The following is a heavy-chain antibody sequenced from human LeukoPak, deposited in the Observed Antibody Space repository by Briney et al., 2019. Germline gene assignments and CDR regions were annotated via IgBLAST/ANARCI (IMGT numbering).Heavy chain of an antibody. CDR1: GGTFSSYA. Sequence: SVKVSCKASGGTFSSYAISWVRQAPGQGLEWMGGIIPIFGTANYAQKFQGRVTIATDESTSTAYMELSSLRSEDTAVYYCARDCSGGSCYPSLSAFDIWGQGTMVTVSS. CDR3: ARDCSGGSCYPSLSAFDI. CDR2: IIPIFGTA. V-gene: IGHV1-69*05. D-gene: IGHD2-15*01. J-gene: IGHJ3*02.